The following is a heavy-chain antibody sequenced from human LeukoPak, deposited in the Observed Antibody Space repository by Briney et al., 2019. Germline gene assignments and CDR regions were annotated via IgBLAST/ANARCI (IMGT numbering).Heavy chain of an antibody. CDR3: ARDPRDVVVVAAMDYYGMDV. CDR1: GVTFSSYT. D-gene: IGHD2-15*01. CDR2: IIPILGIA. Sequence: ASVKVSCKASGVTFSSYTISWVRLAPGQGLEWMGRIIPILGIANYAQKFQGRVTITADKSTSTAYMELSSLRSEDTAVYYCARDPRDVVVVAAMDYYGMDVWGQGTTFTVSS. J-gene: IGHJ6*02. V-gene: IGHV1-69*04.